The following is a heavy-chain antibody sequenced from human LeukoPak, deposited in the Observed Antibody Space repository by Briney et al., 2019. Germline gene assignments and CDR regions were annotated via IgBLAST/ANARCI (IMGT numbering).Heavy chain of an antibody. CDR2: ISGSGGTT. V-gene: IGHV3-23*01. Sequence: GGSLRLSCAASGFTFSNYAMNWVRQVPGKGLEWVSSISGSGGTTYYADSVKGRFTISRDNSRNTLYLQMNSLRAEDTAVYYCETDSSGYYYDYWGQGTLVTVSS. D-gene: IGHD3-22*01. CDR1: GFTFSNYA. CDR3: ETDSSGYYYDY. J-gene: IGHJ4*02.